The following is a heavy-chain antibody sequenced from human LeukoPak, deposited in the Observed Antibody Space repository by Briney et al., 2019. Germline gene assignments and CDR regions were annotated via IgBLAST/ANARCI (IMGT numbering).Heavy chain of an antibody. J-gene: IGHJ6*02. Sequence: SETLSLTCAVYGGSFSGYYWSWIRQPPGKGLEWIGYINYSGSTYYNPSLKSRVTISVDTSKNQFSLKLSSVTAADTAVYYCARGYYGAGSYILYYYYGMDVWGQGTTVTVSS. D-gene: IGHD3-10*01. CDR1: GGSFSGYY. V-gene: IGHV4-34*09. CDR3: ARGYYGAGSYILYYYYGMDV. CDR2: INYSGST.